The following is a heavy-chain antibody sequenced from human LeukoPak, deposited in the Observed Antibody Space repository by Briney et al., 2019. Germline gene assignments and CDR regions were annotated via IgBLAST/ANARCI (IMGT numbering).Heavy chain of an antibody. Sequence: SETLSLTCTVSGGSISSTNYYWGWIRQPPGKGLEWIGTIYYSGSTYYNPSLKSRVTISVDTSKNQFSLKLNSVTAADTAVYYCARQVGAARHYFDSWGQGTLVTVSS. D-gene: IGHD6-6*01. V-gene: IGHV4-39*01. CDR3: ARQVGAARHYFDS. CDR1: GGSISSTNYY. CDR2: IYYSGST. J-gene: IGHJ4*02.